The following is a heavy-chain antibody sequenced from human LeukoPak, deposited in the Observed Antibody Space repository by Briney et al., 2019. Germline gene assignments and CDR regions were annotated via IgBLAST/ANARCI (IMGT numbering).Heavy chain of an antibody. CDR3: ARAESVAGNFDY. CDR1: GGTFSSYA. Sequence: SVKVSCNASGGTFSSYAISWVRHAPGQGLEWMGGIIPIFGTANYAQKFQGRVTITADESTSTAYMELSSLRSEDTAVYYCARAESVAGNFDYWGQGTLVSVSS. V-gene: IGHV1-69*01. CDR2: IIPIFGTA. J-gene: IGHJ4*02. D-gene: IGHD6-19*01.